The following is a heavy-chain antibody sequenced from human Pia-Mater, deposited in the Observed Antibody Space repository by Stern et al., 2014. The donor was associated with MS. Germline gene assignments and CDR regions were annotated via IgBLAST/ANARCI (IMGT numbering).Heavy chain of an antibody. J-gene: IGHJ6*02. CDR3: AKDRLFCSGGGCYAMDV. CDR1: GFTLRSYG. D-gene: IGHD2-15*01. Sequence: VQLVQSGGGVVQPGRSLRLSCAASGFTLRSYGMHWVRQAPGKGLEWGAVISNDGNEKYYTDSVKGRFTISRDNSKNTLYLQMNSLTTEDTAVYYCAKDRLFCSGGGCYAMDVWGQGTTVTVSS. V-gene: IGHV3-30*18. CDR2: ISNDGNEK.